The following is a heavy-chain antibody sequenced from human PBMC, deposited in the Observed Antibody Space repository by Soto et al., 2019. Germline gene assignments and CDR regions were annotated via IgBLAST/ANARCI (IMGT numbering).Heavy chain of an antibody. J-gene: IGHJ6*02. CDR1: GGSIGGVGYS. CDR2: MYHSGTF. D-gene: IGHD3-22*01. CDR3: ARALVTDYNSRDYHYYVAMDV. Sequence: SETLSLTCAVSGGSIGGVGYSWSWIRQPPGGGLEWIGYMYHSGTFLKSPSLKTRLTMSLDMSKNQFSLTLNSMTAADTAVYYCARALVTDYNSRDYHYYVAMDVRGQGTSVTVS. V-gene: IGHV4-30-2*01.